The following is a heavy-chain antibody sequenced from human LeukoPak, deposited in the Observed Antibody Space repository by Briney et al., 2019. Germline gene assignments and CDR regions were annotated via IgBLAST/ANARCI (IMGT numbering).Heavy chain of an antibody. V-gene: IGHV3-74*01. Sequence: GGSLRLSCVASGFTFTRYWMHWVRQVPGKGLVWVSRANPDGSSVTYGDSVKGRFTSSRDNAKNTLYLQMHSLRAEDMAVYYCARGGSHGDYWGQGILVTVSS. CDR2: ANPDGSSV. D-gene: IGHD3-16*01. CDR1: GFTFTRYW. CDR3: ARGGSHGDY. J-gene: IGHJ4*02.